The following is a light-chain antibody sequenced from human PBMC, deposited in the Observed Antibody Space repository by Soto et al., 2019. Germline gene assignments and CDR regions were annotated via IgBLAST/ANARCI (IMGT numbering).Light chain of an antibody. Sequence: EIVMTQSPATLSVSPGERATLSCRASQSVSGNLAWYQQKPGQAPRLLIYGASTGATSIPARFSGSGSGTEFTLTISSLQSEDFAVYYCQQYNNWPRSFGQGTKVEIK. CDR3: QQYNNWPRS. V-gene: IGKV3-15*01. CDR2: GAS. CDR1: QSVSGN. J-gene: IGKJ1*01.